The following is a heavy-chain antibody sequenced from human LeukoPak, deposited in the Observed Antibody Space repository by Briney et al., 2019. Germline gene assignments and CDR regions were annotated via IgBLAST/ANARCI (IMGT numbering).Heavy chain of an antibody. Sequence: PGRSLRLSCAASGFTFSSYAMHWVRQAPGKGLEWVAVISYDGSNKYYADSVKGRFTISRDNSKNTLYLQMNSLRAEDTAVYYCARGWTHSSGWYGELDYWGQGTLVTVSS. CDR3: ARGWTHSSGWYGELDY. D-gene: IGHD6-19*01. CDR2: ISYDGSNK. V-gene: IGHV3-30*01. J-gene: IGHJ4*02. CDR1: GFTFSSYA.